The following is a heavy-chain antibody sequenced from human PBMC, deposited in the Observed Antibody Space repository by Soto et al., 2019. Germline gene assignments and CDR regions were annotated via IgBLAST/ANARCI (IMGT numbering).Heavy chain of an antibody. J-gene: IGHJ3*02. Sequence: GGSLRLSCAASGFTFSSYSMNWVRQAPGKGLEWVSSISSSSSYIYYADSVKGRFTISRDSAKNSLYLQMNSLRAEDTAVYYCARFDYSDSSGPTAYAFDIWGQGTMVTVSS. CDR1: GFTFSSYS. D-gene: IGHD3-22*01. CDR3: ARFDYSDSSGPTAYAFDI. CDR2: ISSSSSYI. V-gene: IGHV3-21*01.